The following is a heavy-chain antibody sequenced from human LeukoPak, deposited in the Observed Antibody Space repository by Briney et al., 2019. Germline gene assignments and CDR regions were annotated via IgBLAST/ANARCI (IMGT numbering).Heavy chain of an antibody. V-gene: IGHV4-59*01. CDR1: GGSISSYY. J-gene: IGHJ3*02. Sequence: SEILSLTCTVSGGSISSYYWSWIRQPPGKGLEWIGYIYYSGSTNYNPSLKSRVTISVDTSKNQFSLKLSSVTAADTAVYYCARSYCGGDCYPPAAFDIWGQGTMVTVSS. CDR2: IYYSGST. CDR3: ARSYCGGDCYPPAAFDI. D-gene: IGHD2-21*02.